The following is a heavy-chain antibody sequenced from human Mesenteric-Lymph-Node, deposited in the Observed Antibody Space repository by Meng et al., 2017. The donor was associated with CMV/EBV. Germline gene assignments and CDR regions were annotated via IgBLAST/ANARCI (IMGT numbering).Heavy chain of an antibody. D-gene: IGHD6-19*01. J-gene: IGHJ4*02. CDR2: INSAGSST. CDR1: GFTFSTYW. V-gene: IGHV3-74*01. Sequence: SCAASGFTFSTYWMDWVRQAPGKGLVWVSRINSAGSSTNYADSVRGRFTISRDNAKNTLYLQMNSLRAEDTAVYYCARDFGGWSDYWGQGTLVTVSS. CDR3: ARDFGGWSDY.